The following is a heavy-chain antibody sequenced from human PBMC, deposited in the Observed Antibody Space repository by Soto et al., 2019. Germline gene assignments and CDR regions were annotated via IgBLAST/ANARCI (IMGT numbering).Heavy chain of an antibody. D-gene: IGHD3-9*01. V-gene: IGHV3-49*03. Sequence: GGSLRLSCTASGFTFGDYAMSWFRQAPGKGLEWVGFIRSKAYGGTTEYAASVKGRFTISRDDSKSIAYLQMNSLKTEDTAVYYCTRGLNVLRYFDWLLFDYWGQGTLVTVSS. CDR2: IRSKAYGGTT. CDR1: GFTFGDYA. CDR3: TRGLNVLRYFDWLLFDY. J-gene: IGHJ4*02.